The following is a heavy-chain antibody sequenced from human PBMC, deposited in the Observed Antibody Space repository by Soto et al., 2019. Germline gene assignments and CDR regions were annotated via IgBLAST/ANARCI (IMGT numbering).Heavy chain of an antibody. V-gene: IGHV4-34*01. CDR2: ISHSGSS. Sequence: SETLSLTCAVSGGSISAYSWSWVCQRQEKGLERMGEISHSGSSNYNPSLNLRITISVDTSKNQFSLKLSSVTAADTAVYYCASSAPRFYCGGSCCARHDYWGQGTLVTVS. CDR1: GGSISAYS. J-gene: IGHJ4*02. CDR3: ASSAPRFYCGGSCCARHDY. D-gene: IGHD2-15*01.